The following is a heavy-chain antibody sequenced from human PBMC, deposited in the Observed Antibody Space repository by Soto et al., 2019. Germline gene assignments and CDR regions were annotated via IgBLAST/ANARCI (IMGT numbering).Heavy chain of an antibody. CDR1: GFTFSSYA. Sequence: GSLRLSCAASGFTFSSYAMHWVRQAPGKGLEWVAVISYDGSNKYYADSVKGRFTISRDNSKNTLYLQMNSLRAEDTAVYYCARDRYQQLSAIDYWGQGTLVTVSS. V-gene: IGHV3-30-3*01. CDR3: ARDRYQQLSAIDY. D-gene: IGHD6-13*01. CDR2: ISYDGSNK. J-gene: IGHJ4*02.